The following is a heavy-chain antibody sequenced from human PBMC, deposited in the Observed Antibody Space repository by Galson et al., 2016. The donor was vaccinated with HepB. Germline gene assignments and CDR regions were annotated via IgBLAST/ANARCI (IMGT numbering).Heavy chain of an antibody. Sequence: SLRLSCAVSGFTFSRYWMNWVRQAPGKELEWVANIKPDGSEENYVDSVKGRFTISRDNPKKSLYLQMNILRAEDTAVYYCARGVDPTLGGGWHYGMDVWGQGTTVTVSS. CDR3: ARGVDPTLGGGWHYGMDV. J-gene: IGHJ6*02. CDR1: GFTFSRYW. CDR2: IKPDGSEE. D-gene: IGHD5-18*01. V-gene: IGHV3-7*01.